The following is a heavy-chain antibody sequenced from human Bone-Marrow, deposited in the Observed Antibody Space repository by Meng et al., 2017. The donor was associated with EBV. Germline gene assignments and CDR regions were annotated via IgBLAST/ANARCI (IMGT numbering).Heavy chain of an antibody. CDR1: GFTFSSYS. V-gene: IGHV3-21*01. D-gene: IGHD6-19*01. CDR2: ISSSSSYI. Sequence: EVQLVESGXXLVKPGGSLRLCCAXSGFTFSSYSMNWVRQAPGKGPEWVSSISSSSSYIYYADSVKGRFTISRDNAKNSLYLQMNSLRAEDTAVYYCARNKARGPIAVADNWGKGTLVTVSS. CDR3: ARNKARGPIAVADN. J-gene: IGHJ4*02.